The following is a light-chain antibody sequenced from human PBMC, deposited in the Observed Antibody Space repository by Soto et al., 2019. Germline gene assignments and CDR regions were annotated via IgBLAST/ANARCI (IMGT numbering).Light chain of an antibody. Sequence: EIVMTQSPATLSVSPGDRATLSCRASQRVGSELAWYQRKPGQAPRLLIYDASTRATGIPARFSGSGSGTEFTLTISSLQSEDFAVYYCQQCNTWPYTFGQGTKLEIK. CDR1: QRVGSE. V-gene: IGKV3-15*01. J-gene: IGKJ2*01. CDR2: DAS. CDR3: QQCNTWPYT.